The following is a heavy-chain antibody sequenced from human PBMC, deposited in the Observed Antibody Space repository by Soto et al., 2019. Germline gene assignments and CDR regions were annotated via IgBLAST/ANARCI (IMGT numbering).Heavy chain of an antibody. CDR3: VRDVRGTKTANYYYGMDV. CDR1: GFTFSSHW. D-gene: IGHD3-10*01. V-gene: IGHV3-74*01. CDR2: IDNDEHIT. J-gene: IGHJ6*02. Sequence: EVQLVESGGGLVQPGGSLRLSCAASGFTFSSHWMHWVRQAPGKGLVWVSRIDNDEHITKDADSVKGRFTTSRDNAKNMLYLQMNSLRVEDTAVYYCVRDVRGTKTANYYYGMDVWGQGTTVTVSS.